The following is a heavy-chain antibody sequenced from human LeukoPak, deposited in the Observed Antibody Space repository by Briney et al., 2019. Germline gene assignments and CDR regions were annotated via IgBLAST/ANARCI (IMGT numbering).Heavy chain of an antibody. D-gene: IGHD3-3*01. Sequence: PGGSLRLSCAASGFTFSSYAMSWVRQAPGKGLEWVSAISGSGGSTYYADSVKGRFTIARDNSKNRLYLQMNSLRAEDKAVYYCAKKKRITIFGVVIMGTNYFDYWGQGTLVTVSS. CDR1: GFTFSSYA. CDR2: ISGSGGST. J-gene: IGHJ4*01. CDR3: AKKKRITIFGVVIMGTNYFDY. V-gene: IGHV3-23*01.